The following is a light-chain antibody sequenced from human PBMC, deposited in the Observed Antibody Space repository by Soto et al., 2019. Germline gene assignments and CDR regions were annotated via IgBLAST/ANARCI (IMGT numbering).Light chain of an antibody. V-gene: IGKV1-39*01. Sequence: IPLTQSPSYLSASIGYRFTISCRSSQSISNYLNWYQQKPGKAPNLLIFAASSLQSGVPSRFSGSGSGTYFTLTIRSVQPEDIATYYCQQSYSTPPTFGQGTKVDIK. J-gene: IGKJ1*01. CDR2: AAS. CDR1: QSISNY. CDR3: QQSYSTPPT.